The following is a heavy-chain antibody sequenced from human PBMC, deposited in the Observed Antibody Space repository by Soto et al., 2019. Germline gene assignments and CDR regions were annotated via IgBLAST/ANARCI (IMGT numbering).Heavy chain of an antibody. CDR2: IYPGDSDN. D-gene: IGHD6-13*01. V-gene: IGHV5-51*01. J-gene: IGHJ6*02. Sequence: PGESLKISCKGSGYSFTSYWIGWARQMPGKGLEWMGIIYPGDSDNRYSPSFQGQVTISADKSISTAYMQWSSLKASDTAMYCCARHGGIGGQLYSSSWSYYYGMDVWGQGTTVTVSS. CDR3: ARHGGIGGQLYSSSWSYYYGMDV. CDR1: GYSFTSYW.